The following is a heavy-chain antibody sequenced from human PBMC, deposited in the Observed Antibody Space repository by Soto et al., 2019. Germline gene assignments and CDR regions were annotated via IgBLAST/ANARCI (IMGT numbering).Heavy chain of an antibody. Sequence: ASVKVSCQASGYTFTSYYMHWVRQAPGQGLEWMGIINPSGGSTSYAQKFQGRVTMTRDTSTSTVYMELSSLRSEDTAVYYCARHIGAPDYYDSSGYYHGAFDIWGQGTMVTVSS. CDR3: ARHIGAPDYYDSSGYYHGAFDI. CDR1: GYTFTSYY. D-gene: IGHD3-22*01. CDR2: INPSGGST. J-gene: IGHJ3*02. V-gene: IGHV1-46*01.